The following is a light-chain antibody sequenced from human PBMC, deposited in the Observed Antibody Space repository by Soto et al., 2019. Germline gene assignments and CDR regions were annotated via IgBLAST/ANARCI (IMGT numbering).Light chain of an antibody. J-gene: IGKJ5*01. CDR1: QNIDNY. CDR3: QHYDHVQVT. V-gene: IGKV1-33*01. Sequence: DIQMTQSPSSLSASVGDRVTITCQASQNIDNYLNWYQQKPGKAPNLLIYDASSLKTGVPSRFSGSGSGTDFTFTINSLQTEDFATYYCQHYDHVQVTFGQGTRVEIK. CDR2: DAS.